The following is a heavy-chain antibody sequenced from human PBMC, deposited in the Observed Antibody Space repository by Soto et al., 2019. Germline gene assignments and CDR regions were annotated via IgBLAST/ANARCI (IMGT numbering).Heavy chain of an antibody. CDR2: IYWNDDK. CDR1: GFSLNTAGAG. CDR3: AHRGSGDYPSANWFDP. D-gene: IGHD4-17*01. Sequence: QITLRESGPTLVKPTQTLTLTCTCSGFSLNTAGAGVGWIRQPPGKALEWLALIYWNDDKRFSPSLKTKHTLNKDTSKIQVVLTRNNMDPVDTATDYWAHRGSGDYPSANWFDPFGPGTLVPVFS. J-gene: IGHJ5*02. V-gene: IGHV2-5*01.